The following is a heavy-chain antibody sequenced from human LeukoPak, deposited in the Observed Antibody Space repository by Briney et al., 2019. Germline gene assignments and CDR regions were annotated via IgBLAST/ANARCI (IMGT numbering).Heavy chain of an antibody. J-gene: IGHJ4*02. CDR2: ISYDGSNK. D-gene: IGHD2-15*01. CDR1: GFTFSSYA. Sequence: PGGSLRLSCAASGFTFSSYAMHWVRQAPGKGLEWVAVISYDGSNKYYADSVKGRFTISRENSKNTLYLQMNSLRAEDAAVYYCARGAEDIVVVVAATPDDYWGQGTLVTVSS. V-gene: IGHV3-30-3*01. CDR3: ARGAEDIVVVVAATPDDY.